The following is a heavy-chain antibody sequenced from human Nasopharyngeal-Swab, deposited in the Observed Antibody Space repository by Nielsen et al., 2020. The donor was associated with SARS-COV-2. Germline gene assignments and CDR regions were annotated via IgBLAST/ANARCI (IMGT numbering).Heavy chain of an antibody. CDR2: ISGSGGST. V-gene: IGHV3-23*01. CDR3: AKGTVLEWLLLDY. CDR1: GFAFSSYA. D-gene: IGHD3-3*01. J-gene: IGHJ4*02. Sequence: GESLKISCAASGFAFSSYAMSWVRQAPGKGLEWASAISGSGGSTYYADSVKGRFTISRDNSKNTLYLQMNSLRAEDTAVYYCAKGTVLEWLLLDYWGQGILVTVSS.